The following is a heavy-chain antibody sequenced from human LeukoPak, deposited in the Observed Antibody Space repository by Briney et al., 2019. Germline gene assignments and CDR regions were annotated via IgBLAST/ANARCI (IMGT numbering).Heavy chain of an antibody. V-gene: IGHV3-30*18. CDR2: ISYDGSDK. J-gene: IGHJ6*04. D-gene: IGHD6-19*01. Sequence: PGRSLRLSCAASGFTFSSYGMHWVRQAPGKGLEWVAIISYDGSDKYYADSVKGRFTISRDNSKNTLYVQMNSLRAEDTAIYYCAKDGALRQWLVSGDYYYGMDVWGKGTTVTVSS. CDR3: AKDGALRQWLVSGDYYYGMDV. CDR1: GFTFSSYG.